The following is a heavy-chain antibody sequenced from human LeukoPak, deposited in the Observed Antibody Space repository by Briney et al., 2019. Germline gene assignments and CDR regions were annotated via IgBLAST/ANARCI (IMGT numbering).Heavy chain of an antibody. Sequence: GGSLRLSCAASGFTVSSYAMHWVRQAPGKGLEWGAVISYDGSNKYYADSVKGRFTISRDNSKNTLYLQMNSLRAEDTAVYYCARDRGFTGAAMFPYYWGQGTLVTVSS. D-gene: IGHD2-2*01. CDR2: ISYDGSNK. V-gene: IGHV3-30*04. J-gene: IGHJ4*02. CDR3: ARDRGFTGAAMFPYY. CDR1: GFTVSSYA.